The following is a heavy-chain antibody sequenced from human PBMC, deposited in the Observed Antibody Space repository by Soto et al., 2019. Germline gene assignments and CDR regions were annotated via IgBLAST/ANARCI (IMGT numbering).Heavy chain of an antibody. CDR3: AKIASSGRGPWFDP. D-gene: IGHD6-13*01. Sequence: QVQLQESGPGLVKPSDTLSLTCAVSGYSISSSNWWGWIRQPPGRGLEWIGYINYSGSTYYNPSLKSRVTMSVDTSKNQFSLKLSSVTAVDTAVYYCAKIASSGRGPWFDPWGQGTLVTVSS. V-gene: IGHV4-28*01. CDR2: INYSGST. CDR1: GYSISSSNW. J-gene: IGHJ5*02.